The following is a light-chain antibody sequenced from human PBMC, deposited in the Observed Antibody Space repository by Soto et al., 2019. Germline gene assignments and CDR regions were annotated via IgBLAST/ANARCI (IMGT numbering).Light chain of an antibody. CDR2: EAS. J-gene: IGLJ1*01. CDR1: SGDVGTYNS. CDR3: CSNAASSTYV. Sequence: QSVLTQPRSVSGSPGQSVTISCTGTSGDVGTYNSVSWYQQHPGKAPKLIIFEASKRPSGVSNRFSGSKSGSTASLTISGLQAEDEADYYCCSNAASSTYVFGSGTKLTVL. V-gene: IGLV2-23*01.